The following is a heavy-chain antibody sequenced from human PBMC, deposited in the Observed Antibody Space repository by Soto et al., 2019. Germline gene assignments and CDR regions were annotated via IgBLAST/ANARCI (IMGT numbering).Heavy chain of an antibody. Sequence: QVQLQQWGAGPLRPLETLSLTCGVSGGSFSGYYWAWIRQSPGKGLVWIGEINDRGSINYNPSLKSRVSISVDTSKNHYSVNLRSVTAADTAVYYCARESHDILTGPPWVWYFDLWGRGTLVTVSS. D-gene: IGHD3-9*01. J-gene: IGHJ2*01. CDR1: GGSFSGYY. CDR3: ARESHDILTGPPWVWYFDL. V-gene: IGHV4-34*01. CDR2: INDRGSI.